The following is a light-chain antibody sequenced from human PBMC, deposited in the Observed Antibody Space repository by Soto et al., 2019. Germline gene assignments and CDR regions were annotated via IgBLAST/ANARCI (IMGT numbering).Light chain of an antibody. J-gene: IGKJ5*01. Sequence: DIQMTRSPSSLSGSVVDSVTISGLPSQNIRNWLAWYQQKPGKAPNPLIYDASSLKSGVPARFSGSGSGTEFTLTISSLQTDDFATYYCQQYTTSSTFGQGTRLEIK. CDR2: DAS. V-gene: IGKV1-5*01. CDR1: QNIRNW. CDR3: QQYTTSST.